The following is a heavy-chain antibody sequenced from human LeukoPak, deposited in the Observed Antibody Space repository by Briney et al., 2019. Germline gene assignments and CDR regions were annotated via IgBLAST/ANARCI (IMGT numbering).Heavy chain of an antibody. CDR2: ISGRGDRT. D-gene: IGHD3-22*01. CDR3: AKTIVVVMYDAFDI. J-gene: IGHJ3*02. Sequence: GGSLRLSCAASGFTFSIYAMTWVRQAPGKGLEWVSAISGRGDRTYYADSVEGRFTISRDTSKRTLFLKMSSLRAEDTAVYYCAKTIVVVMYDAFDIWGQGTMVTVSS. CDR1: GFTFSIYA. V-gene: IGHV3-23*01.